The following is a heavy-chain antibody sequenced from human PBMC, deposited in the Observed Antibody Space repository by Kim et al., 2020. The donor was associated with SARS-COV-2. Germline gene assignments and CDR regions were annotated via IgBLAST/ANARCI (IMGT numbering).Heavy chain of an antibody. Sequence: TNYNPSLKSRVTISVDKSKNHFSLNLNSVTAADTAVYYCSGSSSWYRLDYWGQGTLVTVSS. J-gene: IGHJ4*02. CDR3: SGSSSWYRLDY. V-gene: IGHV4-4*02. CDR2: T. D-gene: IGHD6-13*01.